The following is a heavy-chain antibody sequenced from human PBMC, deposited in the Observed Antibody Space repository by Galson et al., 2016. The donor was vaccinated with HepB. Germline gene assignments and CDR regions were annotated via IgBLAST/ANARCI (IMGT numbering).Heavy chain of an antibody. CDR1: AFTVSGTY. CDR2: IYSGGIT. J-gene: IGHJ5*02. V-gene: IGHV3-66*01. CDR3: ARVTPPCWFDP. Sequence: SLRLSCAASAFTVSGTYMTWVRQSPGEGLEWVSLIYSGGITYYADSVQGRFSISRDNSKNLLYLPMNSLRAEDTAVYYCARVTPPCWFDPWGQGTLVTVSS.